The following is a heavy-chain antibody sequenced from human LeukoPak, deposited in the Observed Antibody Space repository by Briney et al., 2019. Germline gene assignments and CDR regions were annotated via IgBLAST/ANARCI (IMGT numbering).Heavy chain of an antibody. Sequence: QPRGSLRLSCVASGFTFSRNGMHWVRQAPGKGLEWVAVIWYDGSNKYYADSVKGRFTISRDNSKNTLYLQMNSPRAEDTAVYYCASGRLNYFYAMDIWGQGTTVTVSS. CDR1: GFTFSRNG. CDR3: ASGRLNYFYAMDI. V-gene: IGHV3-33*01. J-gene: IGHJ6*02. CDR2: IWYDGSNK.